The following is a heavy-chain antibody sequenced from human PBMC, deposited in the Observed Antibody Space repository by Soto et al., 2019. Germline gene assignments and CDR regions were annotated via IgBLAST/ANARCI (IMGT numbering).Heavy chain of an antibody. V-gene: IGHV3-30-3*01. CDR2: ISYDVTNK. J-gene: IGHJ4*01. D-gene: IGHD7-27*01. CDR1: GFSFSISP. Sequence: PWGSRRLSCAASGFSFSISPMHWVRQAPGKGPEWVALISYDVTNKFCADSVKGRFTISRDNSKSTLYLQVDSLRPEDAAVYYCARDPKTSGGQHWAFNYCDCWGHGNLVHVSP. CDR3: ARDPKTSGGQHWAFNYCDC.